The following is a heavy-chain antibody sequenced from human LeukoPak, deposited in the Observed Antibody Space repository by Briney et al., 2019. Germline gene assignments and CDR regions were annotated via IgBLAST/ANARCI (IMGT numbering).Heavy chain of an antibody. Sequence: ASETLSHTCTVSGGSISSYYWSWIRQPPGKGLEWIGYIYYSGSTNYNPSLKSRVTISVDTSKNQFSLKLSSVTAADTAVYYCARFGEAYYYYGMDVWGQGTTVTVSS. CDR3: ARFGEAYYYYGMDV. V-gene: IGHV4-59*08. J-gene: IGHJ6*02. D-gene: IGHD3-10*01. CDR2: IYYSGST. CDR1: GGSISSYY.